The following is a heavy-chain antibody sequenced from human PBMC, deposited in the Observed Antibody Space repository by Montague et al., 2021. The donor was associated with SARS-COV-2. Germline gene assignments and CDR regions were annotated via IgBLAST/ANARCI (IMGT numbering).Heavy chain of an antibody. CDR1: GASIRDAD. J-gene: IGHJ4*02. D-gene: IGHD3-10*01. CDR3: ARAQRGYYYGLGVSAHFDY. CDR2: FYYSGST. V-gene: IGHV4-59*01. Sequence: SETLSLTCTVSGASIRDADWSWTRLHPGHRMESYGYFYYSGSTNYNPSLKSRVTISVDTSKSQFSLKLSSVTAADTAVYYCARAQRGYYYGLGVSAHFDYWAQGTLVTVSS.